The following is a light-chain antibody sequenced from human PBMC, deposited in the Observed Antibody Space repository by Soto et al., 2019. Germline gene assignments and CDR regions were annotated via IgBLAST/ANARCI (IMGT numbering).Light chain of an antibody. Sequence: EIVLTQSPGTLSLSPGERATLSCRASQSVRNNYLAWYQQKPGQAPRLLIYGASSRATGIPDRFSGSGSGTDFALTISRLEPQDFAVYYCQQYGSSPQTFDQVTKVVIK. CDR1: QSVRNNY. V-gene: IGKV3-20*01. CDR2: GAS. J-gene: IGKJ1*01. CDR3: QQYGSSPQT.